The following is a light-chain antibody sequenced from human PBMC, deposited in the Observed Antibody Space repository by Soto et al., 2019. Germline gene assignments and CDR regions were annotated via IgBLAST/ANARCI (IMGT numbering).Light chain of an antibody. J-gene: IGKJ2*01. Sequence: EIVLTQSPGTLSLSPGERATLSCRASQSVSSSYLAWYQQKPGQAPRALIHGASSRATGIPDRFSGSGSGTDFTLIISRPEPEDFAVYFCQQYGNPPPNAFGQGTKVEIK. V-gene: IGKV3-20*01. CDR2: GAS. CDR1: QSVSSSY. CDR3: QQYGNPPPNA.